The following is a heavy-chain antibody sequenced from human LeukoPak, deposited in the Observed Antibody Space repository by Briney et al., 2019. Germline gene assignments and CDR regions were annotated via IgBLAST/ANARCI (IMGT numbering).Heavy chain of an antibody. Sequence: GGSLRLSCAASGFSFSDYYMSWIRQAPGKGLEWVSYMSNSSSTIYYADSVKGRFTISRDNTKNSLYLQMNSLRAEDTAVYYCASVLWFGGIFFDYWGQGTLVTASS. CDR2: MSNSSSTI. CDR1: GFSFSDYY. CDR3: ASVLWFGGIFFDY. J-gene: IGHJ4*02. V-gene: IGHV3-11*01. D-gene: IGHD3-10*01.